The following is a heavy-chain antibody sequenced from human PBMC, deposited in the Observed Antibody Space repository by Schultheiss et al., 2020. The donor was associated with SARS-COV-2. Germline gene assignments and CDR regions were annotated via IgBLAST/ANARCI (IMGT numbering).Heavy chain of an antibody. Sequence: GGSLRLSCAASGFTFSDYYMSWIRQAPGKGLVWVSRINSDGSASSYADSVKGRFTISRDNAKNSLYLQMNSLRAEDTAVYYCAREEYYGGAFDIWGQGTMVTVSS. CDR2: INSDGSAS. CDR3: AREEYYGGAFDI. J-gene: IGHJ3*02. CDR1: GFTFSDYY. V-gene: IGHV3-74*01. D-gene: IGHD3-3*01.